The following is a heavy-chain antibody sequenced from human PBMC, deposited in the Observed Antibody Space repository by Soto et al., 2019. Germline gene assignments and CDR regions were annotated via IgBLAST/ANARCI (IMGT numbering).Heavy chain of an antibody. Sequence: LSYAAAGDRVCISWMSWVRQKKGKGLEWVSNIEQDGSEKYYVDSVKGRFTISRDNAKNSLYLQMNSLRAEDTAVYYCARDTGGGSDFWSGYYAYDAFDIWGQGTMVTVSS. V-gene: IGHV3-7*01. D-gene: IGHD3-3*01. CDR1: GDRVCISW. J-gene: IGHJ3*02. CDR3: ARDTGGGSDFWSGYYAYDAFDI. CDR2: IEQDGSEK.